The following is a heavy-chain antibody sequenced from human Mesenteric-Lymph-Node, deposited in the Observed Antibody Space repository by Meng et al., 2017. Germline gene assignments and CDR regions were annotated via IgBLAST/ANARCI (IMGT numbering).Heavy chain of an antibody. CDR1: GFTFGNYV. CDR3: ARDRDTASRGTILGGMGV. CDR2: IWYDGSNK. J-gene: IGHJ6*02. Sequence: GESLKISCAASGFTFGNYVMHWVRQAPGKGLEWVAIIWYDGSNKYHGDSVKGRFTISRDNSKNTLYLQMNSLRAEDTAVYYCARDRDTASRGTILGGMGVWGQGTTVTVSS. V-gene: IGHV3-33*01. D-gene: IGHD1-1*01.